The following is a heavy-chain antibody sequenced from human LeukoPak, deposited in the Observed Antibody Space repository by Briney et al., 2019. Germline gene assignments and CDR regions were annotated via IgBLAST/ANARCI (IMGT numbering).Heavy chain of an antibody. V-gene: IGHV4-39*01. CDR3: ARGFYDYVWGRHEQNFDY. CDR2: IYYSGNT. Sequence: SETLSLTCTVSGGSISSTSYYWGWIRQPPGKGLEWIGTIYYSGNTYYNPSLRSRVTISVDTSKNQFSLKLSSVTAADTAVYYCARGFYDYVWGRHEQNFDYWGQGTLVTVSS. CDR1: GGSISSTSYY. D-gene: IGHD3-16*01. J-gene: IGHJ4*02.